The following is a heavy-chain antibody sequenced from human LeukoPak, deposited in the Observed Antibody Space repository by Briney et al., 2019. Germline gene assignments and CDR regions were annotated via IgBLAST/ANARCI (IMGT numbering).Heavy chain of an antibody. V-gene: IGHV3-7*01. D-gene: IGHD1-14*01. J-gene: IGHJ4*02. CDR2: IRQDGSDK. Sequence: GGSLRLSCVASGFTFSTHWMNWVRQAPGKGLEWMANIRQDGSDKFYADSLRGRFTFSRDNAKNSVFLQMTSLRAEDTAVYYCARGRVTDNGVFDYWGRGTLVIVSS. CDR3: ARGRVTDNGVFDY. CDR1: GFTFSTHW.